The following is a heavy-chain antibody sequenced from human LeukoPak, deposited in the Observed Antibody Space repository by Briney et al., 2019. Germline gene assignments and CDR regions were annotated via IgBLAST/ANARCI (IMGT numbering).Heavy chain of an antibody. D-gene: IGHD6-19*01. J-gene: IGHJ4*02. CDR3: ARESRQWLVLGGVDY. CDR2: MSSSGSTI. CDR1: GFTFNDYY. Sequence: GGSLRLSCAASGFTFNDYYMSWIRQAPGKGLEWVSYMSSSGSTIYYADSVKGRFAISRDNAKNSLYLQMNSLRAEDTAVYYCARESRQWLVLGGVDYWGQGTLVTVSS. V-gene: IGHV3-11*04.